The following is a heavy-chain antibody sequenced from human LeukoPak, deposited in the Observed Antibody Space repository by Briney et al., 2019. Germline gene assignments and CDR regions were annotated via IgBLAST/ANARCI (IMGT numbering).Heavy chain of an antibody. CDR2: IYHSGST. V-gene: IGHV4-38-2*02. J-gene: IGHJ3*02. CDR3: ARDLFEVFSSSYAFDI. D-gene: IGHD6-13*01. Sequence: NPSETLSLTCTVSGYSISSGYYWGWIRQPPGKGLEWIGSIYHSGSTYYNPSLKSRVTISVDTSKNQFSLKLSSVTAADTAVYYCARDLFEVFSSSYAFDIWGQGTMVTVSS. CDR1: GYSISSGYY.